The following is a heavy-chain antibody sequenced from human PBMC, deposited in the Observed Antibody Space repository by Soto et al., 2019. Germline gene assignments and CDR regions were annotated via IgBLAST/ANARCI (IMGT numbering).Heavy chain of an antibody. J-gene: IGHJ4*02. V-gene: IGHV3-23*01. CDR2: ISGSGGST. CDR3: AKDPFDYYDSRGYFDY. Sequence: GGSLRLSCAASGFTFSSYAMSWVRQAPGKGLEWVSAISGSGGSTYYADSVKGRFTITRDNSKNTLYLQMNSLRAEDTAVYYCAKDPFDYYDSRGYFDYWGQGTLVTVPS. D-gene: IGHD3-22*01. CDR1: GFTFSSYA.